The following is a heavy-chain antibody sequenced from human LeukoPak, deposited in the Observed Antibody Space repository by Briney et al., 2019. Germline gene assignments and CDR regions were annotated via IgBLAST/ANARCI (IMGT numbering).Heavy chain of an antibody. CDR1: GYSISSGYY. CDR3: ARHIYSRDMDV. J-gene: IGHJ6*03. Sequence: SETLSLTCTVSGYSISSGYYWGWIRQPPGKGLEWIGSIYHSGSTYYNPSLKSRLTISVDTSNNQFSLRPSSVTAADTAVYYCARHIYSRDMDVWGKGTTVTVSS. D-gene: IGHD6-13*01. V-gene: IGHV4-38-2*02. CDR2: IYHSGST.